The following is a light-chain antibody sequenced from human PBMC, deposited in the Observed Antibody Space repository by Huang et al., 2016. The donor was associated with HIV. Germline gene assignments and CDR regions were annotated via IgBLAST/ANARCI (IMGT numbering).Light chain of an antibody. CDR1: QSVSSN. V-gene: IGKV3-15*01. J-gene: IGKJ1*01. CDR2: GAS. Sequence: EIVMTQSPGTLTVSPGERATLSCRASQSVSSNLVWYQQKPGQTPRLLIYGASTRATGIPARFSGSESGTEFTLTISSLQYEDFGVYYCHQYTKWPSWTFGQGTKVEIK. CDR3: HQYTKWPSWT.